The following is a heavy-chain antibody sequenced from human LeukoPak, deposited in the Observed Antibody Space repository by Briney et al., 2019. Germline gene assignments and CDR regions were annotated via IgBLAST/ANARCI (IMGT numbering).Heavy chain of an antibody. Sequence: SETLSLTCTVSGGSISSSSYYWGWIRQPPGKGLEWIGSIYYSGSTYYNPSLKSRVTISVDTSKNQFSLKLSSVTAADTAVYYCARSTTYYYDSSGYYRDWGQGTLVTVSS. CDR1: GGSISSSSYY. J-gene: IGHJ4*02. CDR2: IYYSGST. CDR3: ARSTTYYYDSSGYYRD. V-gene: IGHV4-39*07. D-gene: IGHD3-22*01.